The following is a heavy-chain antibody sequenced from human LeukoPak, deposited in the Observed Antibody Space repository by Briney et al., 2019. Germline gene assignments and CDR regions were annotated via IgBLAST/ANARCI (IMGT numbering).Heavy chain of an antibody. CDR1: GGSISSYY. V-gene: IGHV4-59*01. Sequence: PSETLSLTCTVSGGSISSYYWSWIRQPPGKGLEWIGYKHYSGSSNYNPSLKSRVTISVDTSKKQFSLKLSSVTAADTAVYYCASESSGGNFDYWGQGTLVTVSS. D-gene: IGHD3-16*01. CDR2: KHYSGSS. CDR3: ASESSGGNFDY. J-gene: IGHJ4*02.